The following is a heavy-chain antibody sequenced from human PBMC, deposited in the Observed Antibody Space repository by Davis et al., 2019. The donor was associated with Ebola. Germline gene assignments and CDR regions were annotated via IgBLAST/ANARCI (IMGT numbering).Heavy chain of an antibody. CDR1: GYTFTSYG. V-gene: IGHV1-8*01. Sequence: ASVKVSCKTFGYTFTSYGITWVRQAAGQGLEWMGWMDPNSGYARYVQKFQGRVTMTRDTSIDTAYLELNNLRSDDTAVYYCTRGPTGVIDYWGQGSLVTVSS. CDR3: TRGPTGVIDY. CDR2: MDPNSGYA. D-gene: IGHD3-10*01. J-gene: IGHJ4*02.